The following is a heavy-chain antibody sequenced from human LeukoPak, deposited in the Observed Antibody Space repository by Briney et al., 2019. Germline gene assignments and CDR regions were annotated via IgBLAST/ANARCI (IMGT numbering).Heavy chain of an antibody. V-gene: IGHV4-31*03. J-gene: IGHJ4*02. Sequence: SETLSLTCTVSGGSISSGGYYWSWIRQHPGKGLEWIGYIYYSGSTYYNPSLKSRVTISVDTSKNQFSLKLSSVAAADTAVYYCASHYGGNSGFDYWGQGTLVTVSS. CDR2: IYYSGST. CDR1: GGSISSGGYY. D-gene: IGHD4-23*01. CDR3: ASHYGGNSGFDY.